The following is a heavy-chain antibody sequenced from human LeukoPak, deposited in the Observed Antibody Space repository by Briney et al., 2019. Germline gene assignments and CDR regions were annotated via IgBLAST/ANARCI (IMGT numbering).Heavy chain of an antibody. J-gene: IGHJ3*02. V-gene: IGHV4-59*08. Sequence: PSETLSLTCTVSGGSICTYLWNWIRQPPGKGLEWIGYVYYTGSTNYNPSLKSRVTISVDTSKNQFSLKLSSVTAADTAVYYCARRVVVTGIILYAFDIWGQGTMVTVSS. CDR2: VYYTGST. D-gene: IGHD2-21*02. CDR3: ARRVVVTGIILYAFDI. CDR1: GGSICTYL.